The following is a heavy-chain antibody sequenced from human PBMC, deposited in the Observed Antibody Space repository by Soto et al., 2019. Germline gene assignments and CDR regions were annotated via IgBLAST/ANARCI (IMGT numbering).Heavy chain of an antibody. V-gene: IGHV4-34*01. J-gene: IGHJ4*02. D-gene: IGHD2-21*02. CDR1: GGSFSGYY. CDR3: AREYGGNSGTFDY. CDR2: INHSGST. Sequence: QVQLQQWGAGLLKPSETLSLTCAVYGGSFSGYYWSWIRQPPGKGLEGIGEINHSGSTNYNPSLKSRVTISVDTSTNQFSLKLSSVTAADTAVYYCAREYGGNSGTFDYWGQGTLVTVSS.